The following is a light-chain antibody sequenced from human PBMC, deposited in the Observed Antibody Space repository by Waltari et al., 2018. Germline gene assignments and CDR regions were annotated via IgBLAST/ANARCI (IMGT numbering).Light chain of an antibody. Sequence: QSALTQPASVSGSPGQSVTISCTGTSSYSQTFNYFSWFQQYPGKAPRVIIYDVTKRPSGVSIRFSGSKSGNTASLTISGLQDEDEADYYCCSYEGSSTVMFGGGTKVTVL. CDR3: CSYEGSSTVM. V-gene: IGLV2-23*02. CDR2: DVT. J-gene: IGLJ3*02. CDR1: SSYSQTFNY.